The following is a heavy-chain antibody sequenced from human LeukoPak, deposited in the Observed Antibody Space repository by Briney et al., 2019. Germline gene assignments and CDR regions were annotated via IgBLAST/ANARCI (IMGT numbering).Heavy chain of an antibody. CDR2: ISSSSSYI. CDR3: ARVQYSSSWAVTNFDY. Sequence: GGSLRLSCAASGFTFSSYSMNWVRQAPGKGLEWVSSISSSSSYIYYADSVKGRFTISRDNAKNSLYLQMNSLRAEDTAVYYCARVQYSSSWAVTNFDYWGQGTLVTVSS. V-gene: IGHV3-21*01. CDR1: GFTFSSYS. J-gene: IGHJ4*02. D-gene: IGHD6-13*01.